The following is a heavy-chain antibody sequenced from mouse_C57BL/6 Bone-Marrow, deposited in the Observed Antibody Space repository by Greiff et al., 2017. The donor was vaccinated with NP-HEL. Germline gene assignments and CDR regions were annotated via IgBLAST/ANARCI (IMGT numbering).Heavy chain of an antibody. CDR2: IVPNSGGT. CDR1: GYTFTSYW. V-gene: IGHV1-72*01. Sequence: QVQLQQPGAELVKPGASVKLSCKASGYTFTSYWMNWVKQRPGRGLEWIGRIVPNSGGTKYNEKFKSKATLTVDKPSSPAYMQLSSLTSEDSAVYYCARVVKGYWGQGTTLTVSS. D-gene: IGHD1-1*02. CDR3: ARVVKGY. J-gene: IGHJ2*01.